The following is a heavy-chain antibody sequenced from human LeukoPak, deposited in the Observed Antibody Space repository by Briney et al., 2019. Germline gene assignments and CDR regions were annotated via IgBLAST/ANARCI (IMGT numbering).Heavy chain of an antibody. D-gene: IGHD6-13*01. Sequence: PGGSLRLSCAASGFTFSSYWMSWVRQAPGKGLEWVANIKQDGSEKYYVDSVKGRFTISRDSAKNSLYLQMNRLRAEDTAVYYCAREQQLVRYYYYYGMDVWGQGTTVTVSS. J-gene: IGHJ6*02. CDR3: AREQQLVRYYYYYGMDV. CDR2: IKQDGSEK. V-gene: IGHV3-7*01. CDR1: GFTFSSYW.